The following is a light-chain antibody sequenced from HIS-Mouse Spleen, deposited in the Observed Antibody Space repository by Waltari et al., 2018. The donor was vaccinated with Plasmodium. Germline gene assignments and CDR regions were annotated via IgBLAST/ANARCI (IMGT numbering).Light chain of an antibody. CDR2: EDS. V-gene: IGLV3-10*01. Sequence: SYELTQPPSVSVSPGQTARNTCPGDALPKQYAYWYQQKSGQAPVPVIYEDSKRPSGIPERFSGSSSGTMATLTISGAQVEDEADYYCYSTDSSGNHRVFGGGTKLTVL. J-gene: IGLJ3*02. CDR3: YSTDSSGNHRV. CDR1: ALPKQY.